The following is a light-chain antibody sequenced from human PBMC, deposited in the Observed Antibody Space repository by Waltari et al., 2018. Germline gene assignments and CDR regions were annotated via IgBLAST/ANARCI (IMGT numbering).Light chain of an antibody. CDR2: GFS. J-gene: IGLJ2*01. Sequence: QSALTQPASVSGSPGQSITISCTGSISDVGAYDYVSWYQHHPGKAPKHLMYGFSNRPPGVSNRFSGSKSGNTASLTISGVQAEDEADYYCSSYTGSSTLVIFGGGTKLTVL. CDR3: SSYTGSSTLVI. V-gene: IGLV2-14*01. CDR1: ISDVGAYDY.